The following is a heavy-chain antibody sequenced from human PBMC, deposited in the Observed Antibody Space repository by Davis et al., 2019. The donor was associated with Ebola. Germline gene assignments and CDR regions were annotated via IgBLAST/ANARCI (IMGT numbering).Heavy chain of an antibody. CDR2: ISSDGSST. CDR3: ARASPRPRLNYYYGMDV. D-gene: IGHD6-19*01. CDR1: GFTFSGYW. J-gene: IGHJ6*02. V-gene: IGHV3-74*01. Sequence: ESLKIPCTASGFTFSGYWMHWVRQAPGKGLVWVSRISSDGSSTNYADSVKGRFTISRDNARNTLFLQMDSLGVEDTAVYYCARASPRPRLNYYYGMDVWGQGTTVTVSS.